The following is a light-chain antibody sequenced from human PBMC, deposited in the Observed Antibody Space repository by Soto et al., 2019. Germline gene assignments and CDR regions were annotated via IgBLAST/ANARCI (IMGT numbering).Light chain of an antibody. V-gene: IGLV3-21*02. CDR1: NPGSKS. CDR3: QVWDDDSDHHV. Sequence: SYELTQPPSVSVAPGQTARITCGGDNPGSKSVHWCQQKPGQAPVLVVYDDSDRPSGIPERFSGSNSGNTATLTISRAGAGDEADYYCQVWDDDSDHHVFGTGTKVTVL. J-gene: IGLJ1*01. CDR2: DDS.